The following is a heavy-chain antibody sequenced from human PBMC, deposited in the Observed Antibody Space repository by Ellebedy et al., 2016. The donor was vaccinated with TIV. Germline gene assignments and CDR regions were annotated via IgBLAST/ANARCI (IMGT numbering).Heavy chain of an antibody. CDR2: IYSGGDT. V-gene: IGHV3-53*01. J-gene: IGHJ2*01. Sequence: GESLKISCAASGFTVSSNYMSWVRQAPGKGLEWVSVIYSGGDTYYADSVKGRFTISRDNSNNTLYLQMNSLRAEDTAVYYCASKRFGYSSTWYRGWYFDLWGRGTLVTASS. D-gene: IGHD6-13*01. CDR3: ASKRFGYSSTWYRGWYFDL. CDR1: GFTVSSNY.